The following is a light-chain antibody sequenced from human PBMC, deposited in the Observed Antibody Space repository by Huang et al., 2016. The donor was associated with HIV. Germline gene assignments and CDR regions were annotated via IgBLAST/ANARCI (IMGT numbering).Light chain of an antibody. CDR2: GAS. J-gene: IGKJ2*01. CDR3: QQYASSPRT. Sequence: EIVLTQSPGTLSVSPGERATLTCRPSQSVNSRFLAWYQQRPGQPPRLLLYGASYRATGVPDRFSGGGSGTNFSLTISRLEPEDFAVYFCQQYASSPRTFGQGTRLDIK. CDR1: QSVNSRF. V-gene: IGKV3-20*01.